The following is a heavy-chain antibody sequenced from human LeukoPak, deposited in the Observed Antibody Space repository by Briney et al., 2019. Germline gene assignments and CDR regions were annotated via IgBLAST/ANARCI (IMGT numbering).Heavy chain of an antibody. CDR1: GGSISSYY. V-gene: IGHV4-59*01. CDR3: ARFSGGTSRVDY. CDR2: IYDSGST. Sequence: SETPSLTCTVSGGSISSYYWSWIRQPPGKGLEWIGYIYDSGSTNYNPSLKSRVTISVDTSKNQFSLKLSSVTAADTAVYYCARFSGGTSRVDYWGQGTLVAVSS. J-gene: IGHJ4*02. D-gene: IGHD3-16*01.